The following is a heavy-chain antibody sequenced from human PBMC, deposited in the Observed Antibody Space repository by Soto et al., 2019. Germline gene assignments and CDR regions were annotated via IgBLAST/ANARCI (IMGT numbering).Heavy chain of an antibody. J-gene: IGHJ4*02. D-gene: IGHD6-19*01. CDR2: IYNTGST. CDR3: ARYRSSASYYFDF. V-gene: IGHV4-59*01. Sequence: PSETLSLTCTVSGGSISSNYWSWIRQPPGKGLEWIGYIYNTGSTNCNPSLRSRVTISVDTSKNQVSLKLSSVTAADTAVYYCARYRSSASYYFDFWGQGTLVTVSS. CDR1: GGSISSNY.